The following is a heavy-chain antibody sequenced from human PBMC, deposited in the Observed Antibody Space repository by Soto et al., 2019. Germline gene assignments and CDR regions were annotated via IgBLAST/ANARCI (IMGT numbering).Heavy chain of an antibody. CDR2: ITGSGVST. D-gene: IGHD6-19*01. V-gene: IGHV3-23*01. J-gene: IGHJ6*02. CDR1: GFTFSSYA. Sequence: LRLSCSASGFTFSSYAMSWVRQAPGKGLEWVSAITGSGVSTYYADSVKGRFTISRDNSQNTLFLQMNSLRAGDTAIYYCAKDRIAVAGTAYGVDVWGQGTTVTVSS. CDR3: AKDRIAVAGTAYGVDV.